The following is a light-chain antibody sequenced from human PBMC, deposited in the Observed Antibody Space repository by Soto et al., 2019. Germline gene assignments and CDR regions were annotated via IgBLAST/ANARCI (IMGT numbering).Light chain of an antibody. CDR2: GAS. CDR1: QSISSN. CDR3: QQYKNWLTWT. V-gene: IGKV3-15*01. J-gene: IGKJ1*01. Sequence: EIVMTQSPATLSVSPGERATLSCRASQSISSNLAWYQQKPGQAPRLPIYGASTRATGIPARFSGSGTGTEFTLTISSLQSEDFAVYYCQQYKNWLTWTFGQGTKVDIK.